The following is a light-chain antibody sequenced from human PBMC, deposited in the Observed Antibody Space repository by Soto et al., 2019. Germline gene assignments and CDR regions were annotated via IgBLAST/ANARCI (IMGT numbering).Light chain of an antibody. CDR3: SSYISSSAPVV. CDR2: EVS. J-gene: IGLJ3*02. Sequence: QSALTQPASVSGSPGQSITISCTGTSSDVGAYNYVSWYQKYPGKAPKVLIYEVSNRPSGVSNRFSGSKSGNTASLTISGLQTEDEADYYCSSYISSSAPVVFGGGTKLTVL. V-gene: IGLV2-14*01. CDR1: SSDVGAYNY.